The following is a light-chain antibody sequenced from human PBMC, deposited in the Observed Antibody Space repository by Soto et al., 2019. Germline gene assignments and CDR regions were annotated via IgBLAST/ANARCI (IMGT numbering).Light chain of an antibody. CDR2: LGS. CDR3: MQTLQTPPT. V-gene: IGKV2-28*01. J-gene: IGKJ4*01. Sequence: DIVMTQSPLSLPVTPGEPASISCRASRSLLHTNGYNYLDRYLQKPGQSPQLLIYLGSNRASGVPDRFSGSGSGTDFTLKISRVEADDVGIYYCMQTLQTPPTFGGGTKVEIK. CDR1: RSLLHTNGYNY.